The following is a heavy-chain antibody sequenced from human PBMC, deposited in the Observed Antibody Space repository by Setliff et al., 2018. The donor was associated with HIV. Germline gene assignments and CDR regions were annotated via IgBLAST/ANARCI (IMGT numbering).Heavy chain of an antibody. D-gene: IGHD2-15*01. V-gene: IGHV1-8*02. CDR2: MNPNSGNT. J-gene: IGHJ6*03. CDR3: AGVWGCEGGSCSYYYYMDV. Sequence: GASVKVSCKASGYTFTSYDINWVRQATGQGLEWMGWMNPNSGNTGYAQKFQGRVTMTRNTSISTAYMELSSLRSEDTAVYYCAGVWGCEGGSCSYYYYMDVWGKGTTVTVSS. CDR1: GYTFTSYD.